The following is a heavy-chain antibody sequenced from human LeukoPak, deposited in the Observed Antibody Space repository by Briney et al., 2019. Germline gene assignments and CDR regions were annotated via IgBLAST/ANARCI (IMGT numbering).Heavy chain of an antibody. V-gene: IGHV3-9*03. J-gene: IGHJ4*02. CDR3: AKGGLYGSGSYYTTYFDY. Sequence: PGRSLRLSCAASGFTFDDYAMHWVRQAPGKGLEWVSGISWNSGSIGYADSVKGRFTISRDNAKNSLYLQMNSLRAEDMALYYCAKGGLYGSGSYYTTYFDYWGQGTLVTVSS. CDR2: ISWNSGSI. D-gene: IGHD3-10*01. CDR1: GFTFDDYA.